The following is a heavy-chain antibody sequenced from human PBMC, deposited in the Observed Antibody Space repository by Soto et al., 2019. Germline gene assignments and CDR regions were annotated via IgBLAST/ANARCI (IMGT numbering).Heavy chain of an antibody. J-gene: IGHJ4*02. CDR1: GFSLITSGVG. CDR2: IYCDDDK. CDR3: AHTMAPRIFDY. V-gene: IGHV2-5*02. Sequence: QITLKEAGPTLVKPTQTLTLTCSFSGFSLITSGVGVGWIRQPPGKALEWLALIYCDDDKGYSTSLKSRLTITKDTSRNQVVRTMTNMDPADTATYYCAHTMAPRIFDYWGQGTLVTVSS.